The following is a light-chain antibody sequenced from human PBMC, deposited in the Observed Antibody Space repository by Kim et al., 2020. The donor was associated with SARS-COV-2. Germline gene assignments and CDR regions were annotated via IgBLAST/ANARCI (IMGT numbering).Light chain of an antibody. CDR3: LLSYSDSRV. Sequence: GVPVTLTCDSSTGAVTSDHFPYWFQQKPGQAPRTLIYDTGNRHSWTPARFSGSLLGGKAALTLSAAQAEDEADYYCLLSYSDSRVFGGGTQLTVL. J-gene: IGLJ2*01. V-gene: IGLV7-46*01. CDR2: DTG. CDR1: TGAVTSDHF.